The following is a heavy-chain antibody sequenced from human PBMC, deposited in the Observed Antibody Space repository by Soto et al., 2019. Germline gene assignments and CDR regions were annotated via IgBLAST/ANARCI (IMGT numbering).Heavy chain of an antibody. V-gene: IGHV1-18*01. CDR2: ISAYNGNT. CDR1: GYTFTSYG. D-gene: IGHD1-1*01. J-gene: IGHJ5*02. Sequence: QVHLVQSGAEVKKPGASVKVSCKASGYTFTSYGISWVRQASGQGLEWMGWISAYNGNTKYAQKLQGRVTMTTDTSTSTAYMELRSLRSDDTAVYYCARDEAYKWNDGGWFDPWGQGTLVTVSS. CDR3: ARDEAYKWNDGGWFDP.